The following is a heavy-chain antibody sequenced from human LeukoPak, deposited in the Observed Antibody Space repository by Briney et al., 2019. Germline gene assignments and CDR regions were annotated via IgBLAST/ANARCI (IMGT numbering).Heavy chain of an antibody. V-gene: IGHV4-34*01. Sequence: PSDTLSLTCAVYGGSFSGYYWRWIRQPPGKGLEWIGEINHSGSTNYNPCLKSRVTISVDTSKNQSALRLSSVTAADTAVYYCARTPSLGGYGWGSYAPHGNYYDMDVWGKGTTVTVSS. J-gene: IGHJ6*03. CDR2: INHSGST. CDR1: GGSFSGYY. CDR3: ARTPSLGGYGWGSYAPHGNYYDMDV. D-gene: IGHD3-16*01.